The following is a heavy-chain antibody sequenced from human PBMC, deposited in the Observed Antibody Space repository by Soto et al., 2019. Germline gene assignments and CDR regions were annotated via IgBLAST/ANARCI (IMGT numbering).Heavy chain of an antibody. V-gene: IGHV1-69*13. CDR3: ARDSAYYYDSSGQYYFDY. D-gene: IGHD3-22*01. CDR1: GGTFGSYA. CDR2: IIPIFGTA. Sequence: GASVKVSCKASGGTFGSYAISWVRQAPGQGLEWMGGIIPIFGTANYAQKFQGRVTITADESTSTAYMELSSLRSGDTAVYYCARDSAYYYDSSGQYYFDYWGQGTLVTVSS. J-gene: IGHJ4*02.